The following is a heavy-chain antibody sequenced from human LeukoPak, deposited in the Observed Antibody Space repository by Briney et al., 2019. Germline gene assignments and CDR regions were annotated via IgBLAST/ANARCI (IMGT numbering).Heavy chain of an antibody. V-gene: IGHV3-7*01. CDR3: ARTGYSSSWRHRFDYYYYMDV. Sequence: GGSLRLSCAASGFTFSSYWMSWVRQAPGKGLEWVANIKQDGSEKYYVDSVKGRFTISRDNAKNSLYLQMNSLRAEDTAVYYCARTGYSSSWRHRFDYYYYMDVRGKGTTVTISS. CDR1: GFTFSSYW. J-gene: IGHJ6*03. D-gene: IGHD6-13*01. CDR2: IKQDGSEK.